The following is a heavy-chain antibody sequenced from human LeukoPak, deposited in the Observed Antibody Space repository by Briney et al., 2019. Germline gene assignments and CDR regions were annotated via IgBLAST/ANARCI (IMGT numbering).Heavy chain of an antibody. D-gene: IGHD2-2*01. CDR3: ARWLGYCSSTSCFEEDNWFDP. CDR2: IKQDGSEK. V-gene: IGHV3-7*03. CDR1: GFTFSSYW. J-gene: IGHJ5*02. Sequence: GGSLRLSCAASGFTFSSYWMSWVRQAPGKGLEWVANIKQDGSEKYYVDSVKGRFTISRDNAKNSLYLQMNSLRAEDTAVYYCARWLGYCSSTSCFEEDNWFDPWGQGTLVTVSS.